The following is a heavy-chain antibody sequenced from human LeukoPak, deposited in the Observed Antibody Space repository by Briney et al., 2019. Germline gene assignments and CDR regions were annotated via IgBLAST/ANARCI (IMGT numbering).Heavy chain of an antibody. J-gene: IGHJ3*02. CDR2: IYYSGST. CDR3: ARYCSSTSCRALGAFDI. V-gene: IGHV4-31*03. CDR1: GGSISSGGYY. Sequence: SQTLSLTCTVSGGSISSGGYYWSWIRQHPGKGLEWIGYIYYSGSTYYNPSLKSRVTISVDTSKNQFSLKLSSVTAADTAVCYCARYCSSTSCRALGAFDIWGQGTMVTVSS. D-gene: IGHD2-2*01.